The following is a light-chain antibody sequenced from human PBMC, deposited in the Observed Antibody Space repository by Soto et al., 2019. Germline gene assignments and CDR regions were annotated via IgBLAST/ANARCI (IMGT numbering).Light chain of an antibody. Sequence: QSALTQPPSASGSPGQSVTISCTGTSSDVGGYNYVSWYQQHPGKAPKLMIYEVSKRPSGVPDRFSGSKSGNTASLTVSGPQAEDEAVYYCSSYAGSNVVFGTGTRVTVL. CDR1: SSDVGGYNY. CDR2: EVS. V-gene: IGLV2-8*01. CDR3: SSYAGSNVV. J-gene: IGLJ1*01.